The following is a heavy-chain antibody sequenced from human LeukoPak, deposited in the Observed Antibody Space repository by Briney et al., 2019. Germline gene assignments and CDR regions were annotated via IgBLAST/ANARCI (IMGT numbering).Heavy chain of an antibody. CDR2: IIPILGIA. V-gene: IGHV1-69*04. Sequence: SVKVSCKASGGTFSSYAISWVRQAPGQGLEWMGRIIPILGIANYAQKFQGRVTITEDKSTSTAYMELSSLRSEDTAVYYCARAWDPDSSGYYYGNYYYYGMDVWGQGTTVTVSS. D-gene: IGHD3-22*01. CDR1: GGTFSSYA. CDR3: ARAWDPDSSGYYYGNYYYYGMDV. J-gene: IGHJ6*02.